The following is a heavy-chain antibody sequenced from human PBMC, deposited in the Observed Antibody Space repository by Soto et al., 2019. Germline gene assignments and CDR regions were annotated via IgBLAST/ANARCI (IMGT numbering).Heavy chain of an antibody. D-gene: IGHD3-10*01. CDR1: GFTFSSYA. CDR2: ISYDGSNK. J-gene: IGHJ4*02. Sequence: GGSLRLSCAASGFTFSSYAMHWVRQAPGKGLEWVAVISYDGSNKYYADSVKGRFTISRDNSKNTLYLQMNSLRAEDTAVYYCARERRNVLLWFGEVLWGQGTLVTVSS. CDR3: ARERRNVLLWFGEVL. V-gene: IGHV3-30-3*01.